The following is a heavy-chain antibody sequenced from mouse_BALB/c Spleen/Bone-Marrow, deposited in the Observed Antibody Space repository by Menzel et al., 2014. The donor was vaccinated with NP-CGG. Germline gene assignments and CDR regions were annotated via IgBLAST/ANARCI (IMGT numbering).Heavy chain of an antibody. Sequence: EVQLVESGGGLVQPGGSLKLSCAASGFTFSSYTMSWVRQTPEKGLEWVAYITSGGGSTYYPDTVKGRFTISRDNAKNTLYLQMSSLKSEDTAMYYCARHVGNPYAMDYWGQGTSVTVSS. CDR2: ITSGGGST. D-gene: IGHD3-1*01. J-gene: IGHJ4*01. CDR1: GFTFSSYT. V-gene: IGHV5-12-2*01. CDR3: ARHVGNPYAMDY.